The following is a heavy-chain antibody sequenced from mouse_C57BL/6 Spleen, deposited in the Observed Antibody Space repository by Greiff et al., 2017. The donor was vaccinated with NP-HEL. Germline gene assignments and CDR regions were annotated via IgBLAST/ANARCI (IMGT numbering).Heavy chain of an antibody. Sequence: VQLQQSGAELVKPGASVKLSCKASGYTFTSYWMHWVKQRPGQGLEWIGMIHPNSGSTNYNEKFKSKATLTVDKSSSTAYMQLSSLTSEDSAVYYCAREGYYYGSSYTPWFAYWGQGTLVTVSA. J-gene: IGHJ3*01. CDR3: AREGYYYGSSYTPWFAY. CDR1: GYTFTSYW. CDR2: IHPNSGST. D-gene: IGHD1-1*01. V-gene: IGHV1-64*01.